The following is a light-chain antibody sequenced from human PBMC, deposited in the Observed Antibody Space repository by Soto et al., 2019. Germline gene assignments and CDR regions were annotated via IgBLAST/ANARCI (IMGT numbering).Light chain of an antibody. CDR1: SSDVGSYNY. CDR2: DVS. J-gene: IGLJ1*01. Sequence: QSVLTQPASVSGSPGQSITIFCTGTSSDVGSYNYVSWYQQHPGRAPKLMIYDVSSRPSGVSNRFSGSKSGSTASLTISGLQAEDEADYFCTSYTTSGTYVFGTGTKVTVL. CDR3: TSYTTSGTYV. V-gene: IGLV2-14*01.